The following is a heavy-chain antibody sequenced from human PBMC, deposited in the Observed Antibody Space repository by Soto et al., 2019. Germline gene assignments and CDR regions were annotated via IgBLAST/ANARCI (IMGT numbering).Heavy chain of an antibody. CDR1: GGSFSGYY. CDR2: IKHRGST. Sequence: QVQLQQWGAGLLKPSETLSLTCAVYGGSFSGYYWSWIRQPPGKGLEWIGEIKHRGSTNYNPSLKSRVTIAVDTSKNQFSRKLSSVTAADTAVYYCARGDILTGYSHWGQGTLVTVSS. CDR3: ARGDILTGYSH. V-gene: IGHV4-34*01. J-gene: IGHJ4*02. D-gene: IGHD3-9*01.